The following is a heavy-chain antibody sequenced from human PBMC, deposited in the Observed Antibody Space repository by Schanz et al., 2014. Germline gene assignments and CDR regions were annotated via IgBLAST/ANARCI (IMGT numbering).Heavy chain of an antibody. V-gene: IGHV3-33*03. CDR1: TSLFSRSV. Sequence: QVPLVESGGGVVQPGRSLRLSCAVSTSLFSRSVIHWVRQAPGKGLEWVAVMWNDGIKTHYADSGKGRFTISRDNSKNTLYLQVNSLRAEDTAVYYCAKHVRSLTGNDYWGQGTLVTVSS. J-gene: IGHJ4*02. D-gene: IGHD3-9*01. CDR2: MWNDGIKT. CDR3: AKHVRSLTGNDY.